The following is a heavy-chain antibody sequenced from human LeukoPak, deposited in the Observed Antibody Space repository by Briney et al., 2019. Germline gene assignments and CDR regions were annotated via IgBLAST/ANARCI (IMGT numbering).Heavy chain of an antibody. V-gene: IGHV4-38-2*01. D-gene: IGHD5-18*01. J-gene: IGHJ3*02. Sequence: PSETLSLTCAVSGYSISSGYYWGWIQQPPGKGLEWIGSIYHSGSTYYNPSLKSRVTISVDTSKNQFSLKLSSVTAADTAVYYCASRKLDTAMGGAFDIWGQGTMVTVSS. CDR1: GYSISSGYY. CDR3: ASRKLDTAMGGAFDI. CDR2: IYHSGST.